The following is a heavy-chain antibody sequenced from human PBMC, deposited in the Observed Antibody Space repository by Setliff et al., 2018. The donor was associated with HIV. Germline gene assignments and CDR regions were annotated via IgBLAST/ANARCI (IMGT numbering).Heavy chain of an antibody. V-gene: IGHV3-74*01. D-gene: IGHD5-12*01. Sequence: GGSLRLSCAASGFTFDRFWMHWVRQAPGKGLVWVSRVNRDGSSTTYADSVEDRFTISRDNAKNTLYLQMNSLRAVDTGVYYCHSGYDTEEQSYFDYWGQGALVTVSS. CDR2: VNRDGSST. J-gene: IGHJ4*02. CDR3: HSGYDTEEQSYFDY. CDR1: GFTFDRFW.